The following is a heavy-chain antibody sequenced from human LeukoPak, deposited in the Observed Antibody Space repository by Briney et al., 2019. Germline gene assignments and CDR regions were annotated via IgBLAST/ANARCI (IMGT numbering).Heavy chain of an antibody. CDR3: ARDLPLPYYYDSSGYSY. Sequence: GASVKVSCKASGYTFTSYGISWVRQAPGQGLEWMGWISAYNGNTNYAQKLQGRVTMTTDTSTSTAYMELRSLRSDDTAVYYCARDLPLPYYYDSSGYSYWGQGTLVTVSS. CDR2: ISAYNGNT. V-gene: IGHV1-18*01. J-gene: IGHJ4*02. CDR1: GYTFTSYG. D-gene: IGHD3-22*01.